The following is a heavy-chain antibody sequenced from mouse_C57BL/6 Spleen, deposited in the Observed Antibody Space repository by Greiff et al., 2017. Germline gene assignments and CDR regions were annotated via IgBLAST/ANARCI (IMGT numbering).Heavy chain of an antibody. CDR1: GYTFTSYD. Sequence: QVHVKQSGPELVKPGASVKLSCKASGYTFTSYDINWVKQRPGQGLEWIGWIYPRDGSTKYNEKCKGKATLTVDTSSSTAYMELHSLTSEDSAVYFCERGSPGYFDYWGQGTTLTVSS. CDR2: IYPRDGST. V-gene: IGHV1-85*01. CDR3: ERGSPGYFDY. J-gene: IGHJ2*01.